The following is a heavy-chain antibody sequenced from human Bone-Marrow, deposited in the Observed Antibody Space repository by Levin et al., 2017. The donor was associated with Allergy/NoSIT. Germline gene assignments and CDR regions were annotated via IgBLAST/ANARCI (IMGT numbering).Heavy chain of an antibody. CDR1: GFTFSNCA. J-gene: IGHJ4*02. D-gene: IGHD1-1*01. Sequence: PGGSLRLSCSASGFTFSNCAMHWVRQAPGKGLEYVSSISSNGGSTYYADSVKGRFTISRDNSKEMLYLQMSSLRAGDTAVFYCVKGDRYTSRSMDYWGQGTLVTVSS. CDR2: ISSNGGST. V-gene: IGHV3-64D*06. CDR3: VKGDRYTSRSMDY.